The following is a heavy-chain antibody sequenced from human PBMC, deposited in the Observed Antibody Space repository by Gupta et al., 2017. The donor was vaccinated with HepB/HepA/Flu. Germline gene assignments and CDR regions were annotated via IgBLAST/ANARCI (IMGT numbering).Heavy chain of an antibody. CDR1: GFTFSSYW. V-gene: IGHV3-7*01. D-gene: IGHD3-3*01. J-gene: IGHJ3*02. Sequence: EVQLVESGGGLVQPGGSLRLSCAASGFTFSSYWMSWVRQAPGKGLEWVANIKQDGSEKYYVDSVKGRFTISRDNAKNSLYLQMNSLRAEDTAVYYCARINTIFGVAGDAFDIWGQGTMVTVSS. CDR2: IKQDGSEK. CDR3: ARINTIFGVAGDAFDI.